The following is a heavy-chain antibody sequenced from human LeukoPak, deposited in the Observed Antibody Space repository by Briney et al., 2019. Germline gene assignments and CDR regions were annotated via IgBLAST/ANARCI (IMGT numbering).Heavy chain of an antibody. CDR3: ARDRGGETGLHYFDY. D-gene: IGHD3-16*01. V-gene: IGHV1-18*01. CDR2: ISCYNGNT. Sequence: GASGRVSCTSAVYTFTSYGISWVRQAPGQGREWMGWISCYNGNTNYAQKLQGRVTMTTDTSTSTAYMELRSLRSDDAAVYYCARDRGGETGLHYFDYWGQGTLVTVSS. J-gene: IGHJ4*02. CDR1: VYTFTSYG.